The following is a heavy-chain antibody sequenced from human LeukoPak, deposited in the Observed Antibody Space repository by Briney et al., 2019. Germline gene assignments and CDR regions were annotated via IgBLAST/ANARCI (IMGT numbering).Heavy chain of an antibody. V-gene: IGHV3-23*01. CDR3: AKDFYLMRVGATNFDY. CDR1: GFTFNNYA. CDR2: ISISGGTT. J-gene: IGHJ4*02. Sequence: GESLQISCAASGFTFNNYAMSWVRQAPGEGLEWVSTISISGGTTYYAASVKGRFTISRDNSKNTLYLQMNSLRAEDTAVYYCAKDFYLMRVGATNFDYWGQGTLVTVSS. D-gene: IGHD1-26*01.